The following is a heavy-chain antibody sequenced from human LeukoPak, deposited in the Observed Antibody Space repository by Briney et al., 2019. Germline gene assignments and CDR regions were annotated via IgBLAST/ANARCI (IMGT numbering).Heavy chain of an antibody. D-gene: IGHD3-9*01. CDR1: GGSISSGGYY. CDR2: IYYSGST. CDR3: ARRGIGLVMDY. Sequence: SETLSLTCTVSGGSISSGGYYWSWIRQHPGKGLEWIGYIYYSGSTNYNPSLKSRVTISVDPSKNQFSLRLSSVTAADTAVYYCARRGIGLVMDYWGQGTLVTVSS. J-gene: IGHJ4*02. V-gene: IGHV4-61*08.